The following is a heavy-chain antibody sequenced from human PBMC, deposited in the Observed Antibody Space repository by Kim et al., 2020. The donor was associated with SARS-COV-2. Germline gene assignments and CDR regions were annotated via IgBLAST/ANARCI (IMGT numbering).Heavy chain of an antibody. D-gene: IGHD1-26*01. J-gene: IGHJ4*02. CDR2: ISGSGGST. V-gene: IGHV3-23*01. CDR3: AKDGGGAPFSNYFDY. Sequence: GGSLRLSCAASGFTFSSYAMSWVRQAPGKGLEWVSAISGSGGSTYYADSVKGRFTISRDNSKNTLYLQMNSLRAEDTAVYYCAKDGGGAPFSNYFDYWGQGTLVTVSS. CDR1: GFTFSSYA.